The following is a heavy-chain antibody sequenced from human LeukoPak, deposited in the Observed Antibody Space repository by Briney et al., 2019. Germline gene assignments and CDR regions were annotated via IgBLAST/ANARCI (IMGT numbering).Heavy chain of an antibody. D-gene: IGHD4-23*01. CDR2: ISAYNGNT. V-gene: IGHV1-18*01. J-gene: IGHJ5*02. CDR3: ARKLLDSYYGGTGANWFDP. CDR1: GYTFTSYG. Sequence: ASVKVSCKASGYTFTSYGISWVRQAPGQGLEWMGWISAYNGNTNYAQKLQGRVTMTTDTSTSTAYMELRSLRSDDTAVYYCARKLLDSYYGGTGANWFDPWGQGTLVTVSS.